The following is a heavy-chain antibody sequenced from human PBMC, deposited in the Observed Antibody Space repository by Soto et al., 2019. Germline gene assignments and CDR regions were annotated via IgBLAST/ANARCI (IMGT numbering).Heavy chain of an antibody. Sequence: QVQLVQSGAEVKKPGSSVKVSCKASGGTFSSYAISWVRQAPGQGLEWMGGIIPIFGTANYAQKFQGRVTITADEATSTAYMELSSLRSEDTAVYYCAASVTMIVVVIHFDYWGQGTLVTVSS. CDR3: AASVTMIVVVIHFDY. CDR2: IIPIFGTA. CDR1: GGTFSSYA. J-gene: IGHJ4*02. V-gene: IGHV1-69*01. D-gene: IGHD3-22*01.